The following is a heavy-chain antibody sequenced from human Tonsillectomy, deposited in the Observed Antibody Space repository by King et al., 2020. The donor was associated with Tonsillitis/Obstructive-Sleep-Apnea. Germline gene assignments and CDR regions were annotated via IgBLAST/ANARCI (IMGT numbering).Heavy chain of an antibody. J-gene: IGHJ6*02. Sequence: QLVQSGAEVKKPGSSVKVSCKASGGTFSSYAISWVRQAPGQGLEWMGGIIPILGIANYAQKFQGRVTITADKSTSTAYMELSSLRSEDTAVYYCARDYYAFSRYYYYGMDVWGQGTTVTVSS. V-gene: IGHV1-69*10. D-gene: IGHD3-3*01. CDR2: IIPILGIA. CDR3: ARDYYAFSRYYYYGMDV. CDR1: GGTFSSYA.